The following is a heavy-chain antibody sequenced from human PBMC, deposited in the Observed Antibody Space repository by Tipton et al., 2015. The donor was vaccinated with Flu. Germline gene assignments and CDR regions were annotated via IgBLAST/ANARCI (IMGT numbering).Heavy chain of an antibody. Sequence: TLSLTCSVSGVSIRGGTYYWSWIRQPPGKGLEWIGEIDDSGSTNYNPSLKSRVTISVDTSKNQFSLKLSSVTAADTAVYYCARGRVRGGLWGQGTLVTVSS. CDR1: GVSIRGGTYY. CDR2: IDDSGST. CDR3: ARGRVRGGL. V-gene: IGHV4-34*01. D-gene: IGHD3-16*01. J-gene: IGHJ4*02.